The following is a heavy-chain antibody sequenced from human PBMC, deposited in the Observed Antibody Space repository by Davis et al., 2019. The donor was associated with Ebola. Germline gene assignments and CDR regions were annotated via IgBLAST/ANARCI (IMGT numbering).Heavy chain of an antibody. CDR1: GGSISSGGYY. Sequence: MPSETLSLTCTVSGGSISSGGYYWSWVRQPPGKGLEWIGEIYHSGSTNYNPSHKSRVTISVDKSKNQFSLKLSSVTAADTAVYYCARARLLFMDVWGQGTTVTVSS. D-gene: IGHD3-10*01. CDR3: ARARLLFMDV. V-gene: IGHV4-39*01. CDR2: IYHSGST. J-gene: IGHJ6*02.